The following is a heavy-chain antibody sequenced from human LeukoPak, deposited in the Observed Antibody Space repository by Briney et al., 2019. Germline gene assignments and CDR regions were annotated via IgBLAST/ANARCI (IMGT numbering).Heavy chain of an antibody. Sequence: GGSLRLSCAASRFTFTNYSMNWVRQAPGKGLEWVSSISGSSSYIYYADSPKGRFTISRDNAKNSLYLQINSLRAGDTALYYCARADSNIAARRIGFDYWGQGTLVTVSS. J-gene: IGHJ4*02. V-gene: IGHV3-21*01. D-gene: IGHD6-6*01. CDR2: ISGSSSYI. CDR1: RFTFTNYS. CDR3: ARADSNIAARRIGFDY.